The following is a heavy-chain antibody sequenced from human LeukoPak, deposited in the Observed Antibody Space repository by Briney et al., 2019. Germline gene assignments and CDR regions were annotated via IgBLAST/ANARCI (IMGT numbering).Heavy chain of an antibody. Sequence: ASVKVSCKASGYTFTSYAMHWVRQAPGQRLEWMGWINAGNGNTRYSQKFQGRVTITRDTSASTAHMELSSLRSEDTAVYYCARAVVTRSFDYWGQGTLVTVSS. CDR3: ARAVVTRSFDY. CDR1: GYTFTSYA. CDR2: INAGNGNT. V-gene: IGHV1-3*01. J-gene: IGHJ4*02. D-gene: IGHD4-23*01.